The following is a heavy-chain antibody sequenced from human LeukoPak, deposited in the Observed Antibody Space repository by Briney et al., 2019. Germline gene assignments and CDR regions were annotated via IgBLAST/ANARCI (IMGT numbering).Heavy chain of an antibody. CDR3: ARERGSSWYTNWFDP. CDR1: GGSISSYY. V-gene: IGHV4-59*01. J-gene: IGHJ5*02. CDR2: IYYSGST. Sequence: PSETLSLTCPVSGGSISSYYWSWIRQPPGKGLEWIGYIYYSGSTNYNPSLTSRVTISVDTSKNQFSLKLSSVTAADTAVYYCARERGSSWYTNWFDPWGQGTLVTVSS. D-gene: IGHD6-13*01.